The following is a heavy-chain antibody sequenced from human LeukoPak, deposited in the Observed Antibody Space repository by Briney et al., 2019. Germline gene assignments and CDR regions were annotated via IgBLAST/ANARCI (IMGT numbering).Heavy chain of an antibody. J-gene: IGHJ5*02. CDR3: ASRDGYNDWFDP. CDR2: IIPIFGTA. CDR1: GGTFSSYA. Sequence: SVKVSCKASGGTFSSYAISWVRQAPGQGLEWMGGIIPIFGTANYAQKFQGRVTITTDESTSIAYMELSSLRSEDTAVYYCASRDGYNDWFDPWGQGTLVTVSS. V-gene: IGHV1-69*05. D-gene: IGHD5-24*01.